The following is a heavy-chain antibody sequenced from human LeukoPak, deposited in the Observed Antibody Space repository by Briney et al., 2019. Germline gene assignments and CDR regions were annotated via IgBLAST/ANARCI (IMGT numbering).Heavy chain of an antibody. CDR1: GYTFTSFG. Sequence: ASVKVSCKASGYTFTSFGISWVRQAPGQGLEWMGWISAYNGNTNYAQKLQGRVTMTTDTFTSTAYMELRSLRSDDTAVYYCARDLGTDQQLIFFDYWGQGTLVTVSS. V-gene: IGHV1-18*04. CDR3: ARDLGTDQQLIFFDY. D-gene: IGHD6-13*01. CDR2: ISAYNGNT. J-gene: IGHJ4*02.